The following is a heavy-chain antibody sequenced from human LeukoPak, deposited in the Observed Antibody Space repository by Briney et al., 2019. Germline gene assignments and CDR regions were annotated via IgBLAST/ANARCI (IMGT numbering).Heavy chain of an antibody. CDR3: AKGARGMDV. CDR1: GFTFSSYG. J-gene: IGHJ6*02. Sequence: GRSLRLSCAASGFTFSSYGMHWVRKAPGKGLEWVAVISYDGSNKYYADSVKGRFTISRDNSKNTLYLQMNSLRAEDTAVYYCAKGARGMDVWGQGTTVTVSS. V-gene: IGHV3-30*18. CDR2: ISYDGSNK.